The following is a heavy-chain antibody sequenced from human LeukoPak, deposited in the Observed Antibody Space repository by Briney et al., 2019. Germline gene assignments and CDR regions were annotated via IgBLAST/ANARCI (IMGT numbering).Heavy chain of an antibody. J-gene: IGHJ6*04. CDR1: GFTFSSYS. Sequence: GGSLRLSCAASGFTFSSYSMNWVRQAPGKGLEWVSSISSSSSHIYYADSVKGRFTISRDNAKNSLYLQMNSLRAEDTAVYYCARFGPPMVVPAAIPYYYYYGMDVWGKGTTVTVSS. CDR3: ARFGPPMVVPAAIPYYYYYGMDV. CDR2: ISSSSSHI. D-gene: IGHD2-2*01. V-gene: IGHV3-21*01.